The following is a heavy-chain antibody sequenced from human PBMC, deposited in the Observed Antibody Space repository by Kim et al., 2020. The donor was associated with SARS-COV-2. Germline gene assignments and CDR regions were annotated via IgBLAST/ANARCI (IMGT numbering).Heavy chain of an antibody. Sequence: NPSLKSRVTISVATSKNHFSLKLSSVTAADTAVYYCARHRGTVAASWFDPWGQGTLVTVSS. D-gene: IGHD6-25*01. J-gene: IGHJ5*02. V-gene: IGHV4-39*01. CDR3: ARHRGTVAASWFDP.